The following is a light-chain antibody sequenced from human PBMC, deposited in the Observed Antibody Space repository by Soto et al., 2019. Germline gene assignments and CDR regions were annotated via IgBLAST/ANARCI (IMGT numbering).Light chain of an antibody. Sequence: SYELTQPPSVSVAPGQTATITCGGNNIGSKSVPWYQQKPGQAPVLVVYGDSDRPSGIPERFSGSNSGNTATLTITRVEAGDEGDYYCQVWDRTSDHYVFGTGTKVTVL. CDR2: GDS. V-gene: IGLV3-21*02. CDR1: NIGSKS. J-gene: IGLJ1*01. CDR3: QVWDRTSDHYV.